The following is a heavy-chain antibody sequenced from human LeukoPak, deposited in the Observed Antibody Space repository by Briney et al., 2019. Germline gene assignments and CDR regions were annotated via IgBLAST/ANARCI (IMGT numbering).Heavy chain of an antibody. Sequence: GGSLRLSCAASGFSFSNYGMHWVRQAPGKGLEWVAVISYDGSNKYYADSVKGRFTISRDNSKNTLYLQMNSLRAEDTAVYYCARDYPASIVVVVAAISDWGQGTLVTVSS. V-gene: IGHV3-30*03. CDR1: GFSFSNYG. CDR2: ISYDGSNK. J-gene: IGHJ4*02. CDR3: ARDYPASIVVVVAAISD. D-gene: IGHD2-15*01.